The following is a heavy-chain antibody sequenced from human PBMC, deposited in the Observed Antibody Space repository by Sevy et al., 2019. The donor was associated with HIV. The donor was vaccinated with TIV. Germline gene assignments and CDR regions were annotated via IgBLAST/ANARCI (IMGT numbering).Heavy chain of an antibody. V-gene: IGHV3-7*01. CDR2: MNQDGTER. CDR1: GFSFSTYW. CDR3: VREGLGGFSYSLDC. Sequence: GGSQRLSCAASGFSFSTYWMTRVRQAPGKGLEWVATMNQDGTERDYVDSVKGRFTISRDNTKTSLFLQMNSLSAEDTGVYYCVREGLGGFSYSLDCWGQGTLVTVSS. J-gene: IGHJ4*02. D-gene: IGHD3-16*01.